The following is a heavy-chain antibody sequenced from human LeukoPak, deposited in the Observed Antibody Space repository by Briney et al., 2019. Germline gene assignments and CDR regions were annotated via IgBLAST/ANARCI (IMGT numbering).Heavy chain of an antibody. Sequence: GGSLRLSCAASGFTFTSYAMSWVRQAPGKGLEWVSDINDNGGSTFYADSVKGRFTISRDKSKNTLYLQMNSLRADDTAVYYCAKKLGGSPGDFFDYWGQGTLVSVSS. CDR1: GFTFTSYA. V-gene: IGHV3-23*01. CDR2: INDNGGST. D-gene: IGHD6-25*01. J-gene: IGHJ4*02. CDR3: AKKLGGSPGDFFDY.